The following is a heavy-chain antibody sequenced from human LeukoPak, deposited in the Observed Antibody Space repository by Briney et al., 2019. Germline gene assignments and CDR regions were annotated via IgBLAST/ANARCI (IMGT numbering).Heavy chain of an antibody. CDR3: ARSRNYDSNGYNPTHYFDS. J-gene: IGHJ4*02. D-gene: IGHD3-22*01. CDR2: VYNTVDM. V-gene: IGHV4-59*01. CDR1: GGSIIGSY. Sequence: SETLSLTCSVSGGSIIGSYWTWIRQSPGKGLEWIGYVYNTVDMNYNPSLQSRVTISVDMSKNHVSLRLNSVTAADTAIYYCARSRNYDSNGYNPTHYFDSWGQGALVTVSS.